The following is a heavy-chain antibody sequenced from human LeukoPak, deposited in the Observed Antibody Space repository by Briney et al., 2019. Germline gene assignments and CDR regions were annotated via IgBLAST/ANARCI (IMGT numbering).Heavy chain of an antibody. D-gene: IGHD6-13*01. V-gene: IGHV3-11*01. Sequence: PGGSLRLSCAASGFTFSDYYMTWIRQAPGKGLECVSYISSSGGTKNYADSVKGRLTISRDNAKNSLYLQMNSLRAEDTAVYFCARVEQHLDYYYYYYMDVWGKGTTVTVSS. CDR1: GFTFSDYY. CDR2: ISSSGGTK. J-gene: IGHJ6*03. CDR3: ARVEQHLDYYYYYYMDV.